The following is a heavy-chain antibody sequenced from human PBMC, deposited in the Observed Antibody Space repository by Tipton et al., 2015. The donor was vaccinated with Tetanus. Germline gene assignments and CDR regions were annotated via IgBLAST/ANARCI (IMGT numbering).Heavy chain of an antibody. Sequence: LRLSCAASGFTFSSYSMNWVRQAPGKGLEWIGEINYDGSTNYSPSLKSRVAISMDTSKNQISLKLSSVTAADTAVYYCARRSYCSSSRCFDAFDLWDQGTMVTVSS. D-gene: IGHD2-2*01. CDR3: ARRSYCSSSRCFDAFDL. V-gene: IGHV4-34*01. CDR2: INYDGST. CDR1: GFTFSSYS. J-gene: IGHJ3*01.